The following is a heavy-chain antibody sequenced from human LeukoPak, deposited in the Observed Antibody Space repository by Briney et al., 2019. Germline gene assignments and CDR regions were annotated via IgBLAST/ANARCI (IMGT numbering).Heavy chain of an antibody. V-gene: IGHV5-51*01. CDR1: GYSFTNYW. CDR2: IYPGDSDT. CDR3: ARLGTQYYDILTGYSGYFDY. D-gene: IGHD3-9*01. J-gene: IGHJ4*02. Sequence: GESLKISCKGSGYSFTNYWIAWVRQMPGKGLEWMGIIYPGDSDTRYSPAFQGQVTISADKSISTAYLQWSSLKASDTAMYYCARLGTQYYDILTGYSGYFDYWGQGTLVTVSS.